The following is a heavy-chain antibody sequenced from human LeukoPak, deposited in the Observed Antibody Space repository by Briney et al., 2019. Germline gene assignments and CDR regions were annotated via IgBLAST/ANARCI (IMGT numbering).Heavy chain of an antibody. CDR2: IYYSGST. Sequence: SETLSLTCTVSGGSISSYYWSWIRQPPGKGLEWIGYIYYSGSTNYNPSLKSRVTISVDTSKNQFSLKLSSVTAADTAVYYCARSYAYCGGDCYSGIYYYGMDVWGQGTTVTVSS. V-gene: IGHV4-59*01. CDR1: GGSISSYY. J-gene: IGHJ6*02. D-gene: IGHD2-21*02. CDR3: ARSYAYCGGDCYSGIYYYGMDV.